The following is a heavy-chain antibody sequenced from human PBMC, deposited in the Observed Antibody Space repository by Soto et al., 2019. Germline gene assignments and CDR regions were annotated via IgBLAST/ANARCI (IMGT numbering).Heavy chain of an antibody. Sequence: GSLILSWASSGFQFRSYIMNLVRQAPGKGLEWVSSISSSSSYIYYADSVKGRFTISRDNAKNSLYLQMNSLRAEDTAVYYCARRVPAPLFAYWGQGTLVT. CDR2: ISSSSSYI. CDR1: GFQFRSYI. CDR3: ARRVPAPLFAY. D-gene: IGHD1-1*01. J-gene: IGHJ4*02. V-gene: IGHV3-21*01.